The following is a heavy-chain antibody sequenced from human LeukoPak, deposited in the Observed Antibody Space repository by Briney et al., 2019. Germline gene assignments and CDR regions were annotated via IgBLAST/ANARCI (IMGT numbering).Heavy chain of an antibody. CDR2: IIPIFGTA. V-gene: IGHV1-69*13. D-gene: IGHD2-2*01. J-gene: IGHJ6*02. CDR3: ARLSYCSSTSCYAPGLYYYYGMDV. CDR1: GGTFSSYA. Sequence: SVKVSCKASGGTFSSYAISWVRQAPGQGLEWMGGIIPIFGTANYAQKFQGRVTITADESTSTAYVELSSLRSEDTAVYYCARLSYCSSTSCYAPGLYYYYGMDVWGQGTTVTVSS.